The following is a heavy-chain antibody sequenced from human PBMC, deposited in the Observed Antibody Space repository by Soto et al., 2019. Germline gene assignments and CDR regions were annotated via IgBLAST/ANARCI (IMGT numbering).Heavy chain of an antibody. V-gene: IGHV3-48*02. D-gene: IGHD6-19*01. J-gene: IGHJ6*02. CDR3: AILAYSSGTGYYYYGMDV. Sequence: GGSLRLSCAASGFTFSNYWMSWVRQAPGKGLEWVGNINNNSSTKNYADSVKGRFTISRDNAKNSLYLQMNSLRDEDTAVYYCAILAYSSGTGYYYYGMDVWGQGTTVTVSS. CDR2: INNNSSTK. CDR1: GFTFSNYW.